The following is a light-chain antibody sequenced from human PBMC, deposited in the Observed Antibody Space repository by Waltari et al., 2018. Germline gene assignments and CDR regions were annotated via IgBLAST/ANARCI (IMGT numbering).Light chain of an antibody. CDR3: QHYVRLPAT. V-gene: IGKV3-20*01. CDR1: QIVSKY. CDR2: GAS. Sequence: EIVLTQSPGTLSLSPGEGATLSCRASQIVSKYLAWYQQKPGQAPRLLIYGASSRATGIPDRFSGSGSGTDFSLTISRLEPEDFAVYYCQHYVRLPATFGQGTKVEIK. J-gene: IGKJ1*01.